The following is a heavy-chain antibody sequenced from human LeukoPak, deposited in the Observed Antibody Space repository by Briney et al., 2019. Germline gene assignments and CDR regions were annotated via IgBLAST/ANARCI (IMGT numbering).Heavy chain of an antibody. CDR3: ARHRGSSSNFDY. CDR2: IYTSGST. V-gene: IGHV4-61*02. CDR1: GGSISSGSYY. J-gene: IGHJ4*02. Sequence: SETLSLTCTVSGGSISSGSYYWSWIRQPAGKGLEWIGRIYTSGSTNYNPSLKSRVTVSVDTSKNQFSLKLSPVTATDTAVYYCARHRGSSSNFDYWGQGTLVTVSS. D-gene: IGHD6-6*01.